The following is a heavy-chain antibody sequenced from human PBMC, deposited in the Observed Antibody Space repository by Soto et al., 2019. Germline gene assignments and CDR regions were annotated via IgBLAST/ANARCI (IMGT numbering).Heavy chain of an antibody. J-gene: IGHJ5*02. V-gene: IGHV4-31*03. CDR1: GGSISSGGYY. Sequence: SETLSLTCTVSGGSISSGGYYWSWIRQHPGKGLEWIGYIYYSGRTYYNPSLHSRVSIAVDTTENQFSLKLTSVTAADTSVYYCARGSFSSSSSWFDPWGRGXLVTVYS. CDR3: ARGSFSSSSSWFDP. D-gene: IGHD6-6*01. CDR2: IYYSGRT.